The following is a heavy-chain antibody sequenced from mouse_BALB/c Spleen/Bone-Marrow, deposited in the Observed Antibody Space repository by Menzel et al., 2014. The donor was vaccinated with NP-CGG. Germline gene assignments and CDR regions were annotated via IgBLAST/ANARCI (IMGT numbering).Heavy chain of an antibody. Sequence: VQLPQSRAQLMKPGASVKISCKATGYTFSSYCLEWVKQRPGHGLAWIGEILPGSGGTNYNEKVKCKSAVTAETTSSTAYMQHNSLTSEDSTVYYCARAMDYWGQGTSVTVSS. J-gene: IGHJ4*01. V-gene: IGHV1-9*01. CDR3: ARAMDY. CDR1: GYTFSSYC. CDR2: ILPGSGGT.